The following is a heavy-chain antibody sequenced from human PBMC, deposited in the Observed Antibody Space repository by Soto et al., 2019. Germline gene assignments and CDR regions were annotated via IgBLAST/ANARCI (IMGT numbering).Heavy chain of an antibody. V-gene: IGHV4-31*03. Sequence: QAQLQESGPGLVKPSQTLSLTCSVSGGSISSGGNYLSWIRQHPGQGLEWIGYVYHSGSTYNSGTTDYNPSIRSRVTISLDPSKNQISLRLRSLTAAHTVVYYCARMGRGYSSYAPFDYWGQGILVTVSS. J-gene: IGHJ4*02. CDR3: ARMGRGYSSYAPFDY. CDR1: GGSISSGGNY. CDR2: VYHSGST. D-gene: IGHD5-12*01.